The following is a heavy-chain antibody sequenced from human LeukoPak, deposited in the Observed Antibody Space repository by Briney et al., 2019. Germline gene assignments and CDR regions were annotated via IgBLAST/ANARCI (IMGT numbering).Heavy chain of an antibody. V-gene: IGHV3-48*01. CDR3: ARVHSSSRGAFDI. Sequence: GGSLRLSCAASGFTFSSYSMNWVRQAPGKGLEWVSYISSSSSTIYYADSVKGRFTISRDNAKNSLYLQMNSLRAEDTAVYYCARVHSSSRGAFDIWGQGTMVTDSS. CDR1: GFTFSSYS. D-gene: IGHD6-6*01. J-gene: IGHJ3*02. CDR2: ISSSSSTI.